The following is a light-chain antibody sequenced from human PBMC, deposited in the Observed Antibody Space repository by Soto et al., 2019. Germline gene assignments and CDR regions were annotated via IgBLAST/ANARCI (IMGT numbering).Light chain of an antibody. CDR3: QQLSRHPLT. CDR1: QTVRNNY. CDR2: DAS. Sequence: EFVLTQAPWTRCWSAGERATLSWGASQTVRNNYLAWYQQKPGQAPRLLIYDASSRATGPPDRLSGGSSGTDFTLTISRLAHEDSAVYYCQQLSRHPLTFGGGTKVDIK. V-gene: IGKV3-20*01. J-gene: IGKJ4*01.